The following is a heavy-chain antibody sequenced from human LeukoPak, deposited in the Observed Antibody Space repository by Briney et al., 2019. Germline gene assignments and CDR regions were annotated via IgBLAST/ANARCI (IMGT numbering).Heavy chain of an antibody. D-gene: IGHD5-18*01. CDR3: ASADTAMAPDY. CDR1: GFTVSSNY. V-gene: IGHV3-53*01. Sequence: PGGSLRLSCAASGFTVSSNYMSWVRHAPGKGLEWVSVIYSGGSTYYADSVKGRFTISRDNSKNTLYLQMNSLRAEDTAVYYCASADTAMAPDYWGQGTLVTVSS. CDR2: IYSGGST. J-gene: IGHJ4*02.